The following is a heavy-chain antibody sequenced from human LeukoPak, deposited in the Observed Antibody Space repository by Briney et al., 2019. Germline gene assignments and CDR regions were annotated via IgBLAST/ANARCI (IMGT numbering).Heavy chain of an antibody. V-gene: IGHV1-2*02. CDR3: ARAIGCSGGSCYYNWFDP. CDR1: GYTFTGYY. CDR2: INPNSGGT. Sequence: GASVKVSCKASGYTFTGYYMHWVRQAPGQGLEWMGWINPNSGGTNYAQKFQGRVTMTRDTSISTAYMELSRLRSDDTAVYYCARAIGCSGGSCYYNWFDPWGQGTLVTVSS. D-gene: IGHD2-15*01. J-gene: IGHJ5*02.